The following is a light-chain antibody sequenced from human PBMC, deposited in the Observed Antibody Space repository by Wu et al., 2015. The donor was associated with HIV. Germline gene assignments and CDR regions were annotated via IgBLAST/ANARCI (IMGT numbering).Light chain of an antibody. CDR3: QQRSDWPLT. Sequence: TQFPDTLSLSPGETATLSCTASQTITNYLAWYQQKPGQAPRLLIYDASNRASGIPVRFSGRGSKTEFILTISSLEPEDSAVYYCQQRSDWPLTFGGGTKVEIK. CDR2: DAS. CDR1: QTITNY. V-gene: IGKV3-11*01. J-gene: IGKJ4*01.